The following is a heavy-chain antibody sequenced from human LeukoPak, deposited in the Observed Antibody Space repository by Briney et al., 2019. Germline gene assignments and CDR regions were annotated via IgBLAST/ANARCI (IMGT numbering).Heavy chain of an antibody. J-gene: IGHJ4*02. CDR1: GFTFTDYY. V-gene: IGHV3-11*06. CDR3: AREAVLWFGSQGPLDY. D-gene: IGHD3-10*01. CDR2: ISSSSSYI. Sequence: GGSLRLSCAASGFTFTDYYMRWFRQAPGKGLEWVSSISSSSSYIYYADSVKGRFTISRDNAKNSLCLQMNSLRAEDTAVYYCAREAVLWFGSQGPLDYWGQGTLVTVSS.